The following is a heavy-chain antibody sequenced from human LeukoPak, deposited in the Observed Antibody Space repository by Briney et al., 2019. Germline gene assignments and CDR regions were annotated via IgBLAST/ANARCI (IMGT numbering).Heavy chain of an antibody. CDR2: INHSVST. Sequence: SETLSLTCAVYGGSFSGYYWSWIRQPPGKGLEWIGEINHSVSTNYNPSLKSRVTISVDTSKNQFSLKLSSVTAADTAVYYCARVRGSIAARPVRWFDPWGQGTLVTVSS. J-gene: IGHJ5*02. CDR1: GGSFSGYY. CDR3: ARVRGSIAARPVRWFDP. D-gene: IGHD6-6*01. V-gene: IGHV4-34*01.